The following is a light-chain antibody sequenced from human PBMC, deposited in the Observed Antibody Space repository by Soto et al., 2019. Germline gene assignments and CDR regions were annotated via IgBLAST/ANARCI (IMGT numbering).Light chain of an antibody. V-gene: IGLV2-8*01. CDR3: KSSAGGNTYV. J-gene: IGLJ1*01. Sequence: QSALTQPPSASGSPGQSVTISCTGTKNDIGVYDFVSWYQHHPGKAPRLIIYEVVQRPSGVPVRFSVSKSGNTASLTVSGPQLADEVDYFYKSSAGGNTYVFGSGTKLTVL. CDR2: EVV. CDR1: KNDIGVYDF.